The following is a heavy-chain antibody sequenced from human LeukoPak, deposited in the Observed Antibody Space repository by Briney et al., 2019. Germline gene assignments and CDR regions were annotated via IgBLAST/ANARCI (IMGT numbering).Heavy chain of an antibody. CDR2: INHSGST. CDR1: EFTFSSYW. CDR3: ASLLAVAGTDAFDY. Sequence: PGGSLRLSCAAFEFTFSSYWMTWVRQPPGKGLEWIGEINHSGSTNYNPSLKSRVTISVDTSKNQFSLKLSSVTAADTAVYYCASLLAVAGTDAFDYWGQGTLVTVSS. J-gene: IGHJ4*02. D-gene: IGHD6-19*01. V-gene: IGHV4-34*01.